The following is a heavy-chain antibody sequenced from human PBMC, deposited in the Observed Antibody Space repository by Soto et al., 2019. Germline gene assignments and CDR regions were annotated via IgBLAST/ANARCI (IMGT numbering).Heavy chain of an antibody. Sequence: EVQLVETGGGLIQPRGSLRLSCAASGFSVGTNYMSWVRQAPGKGLEWVSAIYSGGTTYYADSVEGRFTISRDNSKNTLYLQINSLRAEDTAVYYCARGYSGSQGQLAVDYWGQGTLVTVST. J-gene: IGHJ4*02. V-gene: IGHV3-53*02. D-gene: IGHD1-26*01. CDR3: ARGYSGSQGQLAVDY. CDR2: IYSGGTT. CDR1: GFSVGTNY.